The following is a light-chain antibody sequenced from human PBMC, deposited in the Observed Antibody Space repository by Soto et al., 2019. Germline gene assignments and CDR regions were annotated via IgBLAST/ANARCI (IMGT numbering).Light chain of an antibody. Sequence: EIVLTQSPGTLSLSPGDRATLSCRASQSVSTNYLAWYQQNLGQAPRLLIYGASSRATGIPDRFSGNGSGTDFNLTISRLEPEDFAVFYCHQYGSTPFTFGPGTKVDIK. V-gene: IGKV3-20*01. CDR1: QSVSTNY. CDR2: GAS. J-gene: IGKJ3*01. CDR3: HQYGSTPFT.